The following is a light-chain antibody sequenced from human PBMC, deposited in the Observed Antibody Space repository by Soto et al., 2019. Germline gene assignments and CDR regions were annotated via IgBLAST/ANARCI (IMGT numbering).Light chain of an antibody. CDR2: DVS. CDR1: NSDIGGYNY. CDR3: SSYTSRSTLGV. Sequence: QSALTQPASVSGSPGQSITISCTGTNSDIGGYNYVSWYQQHPGKAPKLMIYDVSNRPSGVSYRFSGSKSGNTASLTISGLQVEDEADYYCSSYTSRSTLGVFVGGTKVTVL. J-gene: IGLJ2*01. V-gene: IGLV2-14*03.